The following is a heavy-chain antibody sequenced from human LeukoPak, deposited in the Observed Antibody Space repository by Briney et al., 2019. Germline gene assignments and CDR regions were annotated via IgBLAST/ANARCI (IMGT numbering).Heavy chain of an antibody. CDR3: ARSGPISLRF. CDR1: GYSFTDYD. Sequence: ASVKVSCKTSGYSFTDYDIHWVRQATGQGLEWMGWMNPKTDNTEYAQKFRGRVTLTWTTSISTAYMELSSLKSEDTAVYFCARSGPISLRFWGQGTLVTVSS. CDR2: MNPKTDNT. V-gene: IGHV1-8*01. D-gene: IGHD2/OR15-2a*01. J-gene: IGHJ4*02.